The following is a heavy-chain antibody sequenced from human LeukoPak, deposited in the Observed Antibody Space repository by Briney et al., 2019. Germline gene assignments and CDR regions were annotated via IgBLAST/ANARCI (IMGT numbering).Heavy chain of an antibody. CDR2: MSTSSTYI. Sequence: GGSLRLSCTASGFNFRGNNMNWVRQAPGKGLEWVSSMSTSSTYIYYADSITGRFTISRDDARSVLYLQMDSLRADDPAVYYCVRDLPFGYCNATTCRYPFDSWGQGTLVTVSS. V-gene: IGHV3-21*06. CDR1: GFNFRGNN. D-gene: IGHD6-13*01. CDR3: VRDLPFGYCNATTCRYPFDS. J-gene: IGHJ4*02.